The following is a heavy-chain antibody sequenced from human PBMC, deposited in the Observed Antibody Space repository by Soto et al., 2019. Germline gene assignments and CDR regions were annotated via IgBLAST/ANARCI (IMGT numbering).Heavy chain of an antibody. V-gene: IGHV3-11*01. CDR1: GFTFSDYY. CDR3: ARAGGKYSSSSGRLGFDY. Sequence: PGGSLRLSCAASGFTFSDYYMSWIRQAPGKGLEWVSYISSSGSTIYYADSVKGRFTISRDNAKNSLYLQMNSLRAEDTAVYYCARAGGKYSSSSGRLGFDYWGQGTLVTVSS. CDR2: ISSSGSTI. J-gene: IGHJ4*02. D-gene: IGHD6-6*01.